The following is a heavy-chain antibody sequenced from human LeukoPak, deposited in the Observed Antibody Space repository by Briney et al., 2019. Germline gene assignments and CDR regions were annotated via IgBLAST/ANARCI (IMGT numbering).Heavy chain of an antibody. CDR2: ISSSGSTI. D-gene: IGHD1-1*01. Sequence: TGGSLRLSCAASGFTFSDYYMSWIRQAPGKGLEWVSYISSSGSTIYYADSVKGRFTISRDNAKNSLYLQMNSLRAEDTAVYYXXXXXXXXXXCYLFQGTGTPSDYWGQGTLVTVSS. CDR3: XXXXXXXXXCYLFQGTGTPSDY. J-gene: IGHJ4*02. CDR1: GFTFSDYY. V-gene: IGHV3-11*01.